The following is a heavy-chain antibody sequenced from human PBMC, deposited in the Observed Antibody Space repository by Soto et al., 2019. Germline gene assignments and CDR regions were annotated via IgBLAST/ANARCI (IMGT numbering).Heavy chain of an antibody. CDR1: GFPFSSYS. CDR3: AKAGNQFSATYFDY. D-gene: IGHD2-2*01. V-gene: IGHV3-48*01. CDR2: ISSSSSTI. J-gene: IGHJ4*02. Sequence: PGGSLRLSCAASGFPFSSYSMNWVRQAPGKGLEWVSYISSSSSTIYYADSVKGRFTISRDNAKNSLYLQMNSLRAEDTAIYYCAKAGNQFSATYFDYWGQETLVTVSS.